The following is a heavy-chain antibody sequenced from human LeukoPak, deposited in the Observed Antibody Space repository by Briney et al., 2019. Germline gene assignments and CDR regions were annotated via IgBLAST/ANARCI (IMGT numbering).Heavy chain of an antibody. J-gene: IGHJ4*02. CDR2: IRYDGSNK. CDR1: GFTFSSYG. CDR3: AKSAHARGYSYGYYFDY. D-gene: IGHD5-18*01. V-gene: IGHV3-30*02. Sequence: PGGSLRLSCGASGFTFSSYGMHWVRQAPGKGLEWVAFIRYDGSNKYYADSVKGRFTISRDNSKNTLYLQMNSLRAEDTAVYYCAKSAHARGYSYGYYFDYWGQGTLVTVSS.